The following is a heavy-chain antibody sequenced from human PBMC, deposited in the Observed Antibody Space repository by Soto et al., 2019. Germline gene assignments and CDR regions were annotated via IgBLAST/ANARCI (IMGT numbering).Heavy chain of an antibody. CDR1: ANSFTRYW. Sequence: GESLKISCKGSANSFTRYWLGWVRQIPGKGLEWMEIIYPGYSDTGNNPSFQGQITISADHSISTAYLQSNRLNASDPALYSCVIGDSSGFPDYWGQGTRVTVSA. J-gene: IGHJ4*02. CDR3: VIGDSSGFPDY. CDR2: IYPGYSDT. V-gene: IGHV5-51*01. D-gene: IGHD3-22*01.